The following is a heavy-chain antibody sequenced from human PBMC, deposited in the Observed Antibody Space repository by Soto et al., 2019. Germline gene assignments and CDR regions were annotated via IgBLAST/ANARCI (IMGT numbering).Heavy chain of an antibody. V-gene: IGHV3-15*01. J-gene: IGHJ4*02. CDR2: IKSKTDGGTT. CDR1: GFTFSNAW. CDR3: TTVPYPDDDYVEGSSH. Sequence: PGGSLRLSCAASGFTFSNAWMSWVRQAPGKGLEWVGRIKSKTDGGTTGYAAPVKGRFTISRDDSKNTLYLQMNSLKTEDTAVYYCTTVPYPDDDYVEGSSHWGQGTLVTVSS. D-gene: IGHD3-16*01.